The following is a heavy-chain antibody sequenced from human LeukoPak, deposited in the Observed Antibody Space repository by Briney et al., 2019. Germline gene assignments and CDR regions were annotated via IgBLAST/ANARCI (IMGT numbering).Heavy chain of an antibody. CDR3: ASDWKAPHWLVPEGSRVPFDY. J-gene: IGHJ4*02. Sequence: SETLSLTCTVSGGSISSSSYYWGWIRQPPGKGLEWIGSIYYSGSTYYNPSLKSRVTISVDKSKNQFSLKLSSVTAADTAVYHCASDWKAPHWLVPEGSRVPFDYWGQGTLVTVSS. CDR1: GGSISSSSYY. D-gene: IGHD6-19*01. CDR2: IYYSGST. V-gene: IGHV4-39*07.